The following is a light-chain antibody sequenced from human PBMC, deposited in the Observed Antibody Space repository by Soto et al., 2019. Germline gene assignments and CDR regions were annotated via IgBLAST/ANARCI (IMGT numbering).Light chain of an antibody. Sequence: EIVMTQSPATLSVSPGERATLSCRASQSVSSNLAWYQQKPGQAPRLLIYGASTRATGIPARFSGSGSGTEFTLTISSLQSEDFAFYDCQQYNNWPPYTFGQVTKLEIK. CDR1: QSVSSN. CDR2: GAS. V-gene: IGKV3-15*01. CDR3: QQYNNWPPYT. J-gene: IGKJ2*01.